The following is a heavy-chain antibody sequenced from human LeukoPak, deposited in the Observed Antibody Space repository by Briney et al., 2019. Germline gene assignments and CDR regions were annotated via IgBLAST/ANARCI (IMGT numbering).Heavy chain of an antibody. CDR1: GYTFSGSY. J-gene: IGHJ6*03. CDR3: ARSAEHCNNGVCFTDYYMDV. D-gene: IGHD2-8*01. Sequence: ASVKVSCKASGYTFSGSYIHWVRQAPGQGLEWLGRINPNSGDTNYAQNLHGRVTMTRDTSITTAYMELNSLTSDDTAVYFCARSAEHCNNGVCFTDYYMDVWGKGTTVAVSS. V-gene: IGHV1-2*06. CDR2: INPNSGDT.